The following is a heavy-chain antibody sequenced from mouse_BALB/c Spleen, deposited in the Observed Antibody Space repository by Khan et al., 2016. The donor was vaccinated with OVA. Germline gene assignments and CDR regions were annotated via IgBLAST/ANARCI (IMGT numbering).Heavy chain of an antibody. J-gene: IGHJ2*01. V-gene: IGHV3-2*02. D-gene: IGHD1-2*01. CDR3: ARTARIKY. CDR1: GYSITSGYG. CDR2: ISYSGST. Sequence: EVQLEESGPGLVKPSQSLSLTCTVTGYSITSGYGWNWIRQFPGNKLEWMGYISYSGSTNYNPSLKSRISITRDTSKNQFFLQLNSGTTEDTATYYCARTARIKYWGQGTTLTVSS.